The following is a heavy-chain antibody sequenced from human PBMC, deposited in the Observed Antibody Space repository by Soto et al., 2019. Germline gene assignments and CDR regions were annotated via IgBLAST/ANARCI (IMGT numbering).Heavy chain of an antibody. Sequence: LRLSFAPYCFTFHNYRMHRVSHAPGKGLEWVAVISYDGTNNYYTESVKGRFTISRDNSKNTLFLQMNSLRAEDTAVYFCAKGDCSGGSCYFSAFDIWGQGT. D-gene: IGHD2-15*01. CDR1: CFTFHNYR. V-gene: IGHV3-30*18. CDR2: ISYDGTNN. J-gene: IGHJ3*02. CDR3: AKGDCSGGSCYFSAFDI.